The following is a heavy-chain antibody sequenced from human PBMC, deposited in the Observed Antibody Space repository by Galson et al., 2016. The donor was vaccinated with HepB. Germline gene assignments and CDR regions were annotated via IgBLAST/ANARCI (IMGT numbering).Heavy chain of an antibody. V-gene: IGHV4-31*03. CDR1: GGSISSGGYY. J-gene: IGHJ3*02. CDR3: ARDFGQPAAKAFDI. CDR2: IFDSGST. Sequence: TLSLTCTVSGGSISSGGYYWSWIRQLPGKGLEWIGYIFDSGSTSYNPSLKSRVTISVDTSKNQFSLELSSLRSADTAVYYCARDFGQPAAKAFDIWGQGTMVTDSS. D-gene: IGHD2-2*01.